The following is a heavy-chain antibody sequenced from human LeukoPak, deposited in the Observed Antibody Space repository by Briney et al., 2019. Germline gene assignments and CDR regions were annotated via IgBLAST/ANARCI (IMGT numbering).Heavy chain of an antibody. CDR2: ISASGGST. Sequence: GGSLRLSCAASGFTFSSYAMSWVRQAPGKGLEWVSVISASGGSTYYADSVKGRFTISRDNSKNTLYLQMNSLRAEDTAVYYCSSNWGYGGYAPKSWGQGTLVTVSS. D-gene: IGHD4-17*01. J-gene: IGHJ5*02. V-gene: IGHV3-23*01. CDR1: GFTFSSYA. CDR3: SSNWGYGGYAPKS.